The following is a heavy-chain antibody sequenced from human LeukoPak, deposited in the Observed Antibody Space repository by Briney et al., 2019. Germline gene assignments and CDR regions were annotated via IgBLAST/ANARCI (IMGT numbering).Heavy chain of an antibody. CDR3: ARPSRYLYYYGMDV. CDR1: GYTFTSYA. Sequence: ASVKVSCKASGYTFTSYAMNWVRQAPGQGLEWMGWINTNIGNPTYAQGFTGRFVFSLDTSVSTAYLQISSLKAEDTAVYYCARPSRYLYYYGMDVWGQGTTVTVSS. J-gene: IGHJ6*02. CDR2: INTNIGNP. D-gene: IGHD2-21*01. V-gene: IGHV7-4-1*02.